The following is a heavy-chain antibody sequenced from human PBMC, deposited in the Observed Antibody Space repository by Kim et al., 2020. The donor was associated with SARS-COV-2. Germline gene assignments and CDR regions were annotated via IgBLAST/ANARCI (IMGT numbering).Heavy chain of an antibody. J-gene: IGHJ6*02. CDR2: ISSSSSTI. Sequence: GGSLRLSCAASGFTFSSYSMNWVRQAPGKGLEWVSYISSSSSTIYYADSVKGRFTISRDNAKNSLYLQMNSLRDEDTAVYYCARVEYYDFWSGYIEGGMDVWGQGTTVTVSS. D-gene: IGHD3-3*01. CDR1: GFTFSSYS. V-gene: IGHV3-48*02. CDR3: ARVEYYDFWSGYIEGGMDV.